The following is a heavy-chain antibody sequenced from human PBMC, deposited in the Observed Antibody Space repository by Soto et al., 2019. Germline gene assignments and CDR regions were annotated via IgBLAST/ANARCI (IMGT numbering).Heavy chain of an antibody. J-gene: IGHJ6*02. CDR1: GYTFTSYA. V-gene: IGHV1-8*02. CDR3: AREGVRGMDV. CDR2: INPNSGGT. Sequence: ASVKVSCKASGYTFTSYAMNWVRQAPGQGLEWMGWINPNSGGTNYAQKFQGRVTMTRNTSISTAYMELSSLRSEDTTVYYCAREGVRGMDVWGQGTTVTVSS. D-gene: IGHD3-16*01.